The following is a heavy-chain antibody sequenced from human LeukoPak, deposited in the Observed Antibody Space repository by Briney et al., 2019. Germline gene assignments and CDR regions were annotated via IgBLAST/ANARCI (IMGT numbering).Heavy chain of an antibody. Sequence: SETLSLTCTVSGVSISSYYWGWIRQPPGKGLEWIGYIYDSGSTIYNPSLKSRVTISADTSKNQFSLKLSSVTAADTAVYYCASLYYWGQGTLVTVSS. CDR1: GVSISSYY. CDR3: ASLYY. D-gene: IGHD3-16*01. J-gene: IGHJ4*02. CDR2: IYDSGST. V-gene: IGHV4-59*12.